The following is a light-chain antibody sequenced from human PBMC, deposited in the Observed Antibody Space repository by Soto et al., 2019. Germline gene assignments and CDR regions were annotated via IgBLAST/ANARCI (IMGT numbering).Light chain of an antibody. CDR1: SSDVGGYKF. V-gene: IGLV2-14*01. CDR3: GSYTGSIYV. CDR2: EVS. J-gene: IGLJ1*01. Sequence: QSALTQPASVSGSPGQSITISCTGTSSDVGGYKFVSWYQQHPGKAPKLMIYEVSNRPSGVSSRFSGSKSGNTAPLTISGLQAEDEADYYCGSYTGSIYVFGPGTKGTVL.